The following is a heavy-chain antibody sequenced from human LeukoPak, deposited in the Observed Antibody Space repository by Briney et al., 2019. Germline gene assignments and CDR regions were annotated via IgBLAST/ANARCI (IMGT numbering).Heavy chain of an antibody. CDR1: GFTFSSFW. CDR2: INSDGSST. V-gene: IGHV3-74*01. Sequence: GGSLRLSCEASGFTFSSFWMHWVRQAPGQGLMWVSRINSDGSSTNYADSVKGRFTISRDNAKNTLYLQMSSLRAEDTAVYYCLPNWFDPWGQGTLVTVSS. J-gene: IGHJ5*02. CDR3: LPNWFDP.